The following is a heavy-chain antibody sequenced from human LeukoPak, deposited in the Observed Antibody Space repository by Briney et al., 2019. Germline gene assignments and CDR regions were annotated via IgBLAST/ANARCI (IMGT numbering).Heavy chain of an antibody. J-gene: IGHJ4*02. CDR2: MNPNSGNT. CDR3: ARDYRSSFNY. D-gene: IGHD6-13*01. CDR1: GYTFTSDY. Sequence: GASVKVSCKASGYTFTSDYINWVRQATGQGLERMGWMNPNSGNTGYAQKFQGRVTMTRNTSISTAYMELSSLRSEDTAVYYCARDYRSSFNYWGQGTLVTVSS. V-gene: IGHV1-8*01.